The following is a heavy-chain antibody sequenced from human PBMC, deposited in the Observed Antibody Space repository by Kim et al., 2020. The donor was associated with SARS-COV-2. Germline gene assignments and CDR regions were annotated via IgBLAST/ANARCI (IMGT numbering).Heavy chain of an antibody. V-gene: IGHV3-48*02. J-gene: IGHJ4*02. CDR3: ARDQGYYYDSSGLGY. Sequence: SVKGRFTISRDNAKNSLYLQMNSLRDEDTAVYYCARDQGYYYDSSGLGYWGQGTLVTVSS. D-gene: IGHD3-22*01.